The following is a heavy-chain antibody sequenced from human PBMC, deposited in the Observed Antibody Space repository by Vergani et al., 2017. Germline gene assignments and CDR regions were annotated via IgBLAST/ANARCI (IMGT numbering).Heavy chain of an antibody. CDR1: GGSISSSSYY. CDR3: ARDRRPTAAHYYGMDV. J-gene: IGHJ6*02. Sequence: QLQLQESGPGLVKPSETLSLTCTVSGGSISSSSYYWGWIRQPPGKGLEWIGSIYYSGSTYYNPSLKSRVTISVATSKNQFSLKLSSVTAAATAVYYCARDRRPTAAHYYGMDVWGQGTTVTVSS. D-gene: IGHD6-25*01. CDR2: IYYSGST. V-gene: IGHV4-39*07.